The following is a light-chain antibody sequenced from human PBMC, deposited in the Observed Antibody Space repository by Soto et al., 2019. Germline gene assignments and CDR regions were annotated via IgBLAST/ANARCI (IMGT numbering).Light chain of an antibody. CDR2: EVT. V-gene: IGLV2-8*01. CDR1: SSDVGAYNY. CDR3: TSYAGSNIWV. J-gene: IGLJ3*02. Sequence: QSALTQPPSASGSPGQSVTISCTGTSSDVGAYNYVSWYQQYPGKAPKLMIYEVTKRPSGVPDRFSGSKSGKTASLTVSWLQREGEAVYHGTSYAGSNIWVFGGGTKLPVL.